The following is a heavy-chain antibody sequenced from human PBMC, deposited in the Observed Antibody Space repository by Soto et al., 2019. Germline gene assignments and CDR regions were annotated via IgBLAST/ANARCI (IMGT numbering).Heavy chain of an antibody. D-gene: IGHD3-3*01. CDR3: ATSWSDRFDY. V-gene: IGHV3-33*01. CDR1: GFPFSSYG. Sequence: QAQLVESGGGVVQPGRSLRLSCEASGFPFSSYGIHWVRQASGKGLEWVAVIWHDGGNINYAESVRCRFTISRDNSKNRLYLQMDSLRAADTAVYYCATSWSDRFDYWGQGTLVNVSS. CDR2: IWHDGGNI. J-gene: IGHJ4*02.